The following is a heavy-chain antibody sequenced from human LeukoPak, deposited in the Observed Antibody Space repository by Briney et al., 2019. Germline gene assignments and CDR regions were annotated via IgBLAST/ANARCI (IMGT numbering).Heavy chain of an antibody. V-gene: IGHV3-33*01. D-gene: IGHD3-3*02. J-gene: IGHJ4*02. CDR2: IWNDGGNK. CDR3: ARGNGHMFGYSDN. Sequence: GRSLRLSCAASGFTFSSYGMHWVRQAPGKGLEWVAVIWNDGGNKHYLDSVKGRFTISRDNSKNTLYLRMDSLRAEDTAVYYCARGNGHMFGYSDNWGQGTLVTVSS. CDR1: GFTFSSYG.